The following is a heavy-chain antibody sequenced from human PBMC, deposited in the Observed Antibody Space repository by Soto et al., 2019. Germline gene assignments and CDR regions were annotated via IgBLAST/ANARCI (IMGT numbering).Heavy chain of an antibody. V-gene: IGHV1-69*02. CDR3: ASGITGTPDDY. Sequence: QVQLVQSGAEVKKPGSSVKVSCKASGGTFSSYTISWVRQAPGQGLEWMGRIIPILGIANYAQKFQGRVTITADKSTSTAYMELSSLRSEDTAVHYCASGITGTPDDYWGQGTLVTVSS. CDR2: IIPILGIA. D-gene: IGHD1-7*01. CDR1: GGTFSSYT. J-gene: IGHJ4*02.